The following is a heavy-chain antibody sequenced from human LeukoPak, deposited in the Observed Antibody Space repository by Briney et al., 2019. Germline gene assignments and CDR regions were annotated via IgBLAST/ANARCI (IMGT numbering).Heavy chain of an antibody. CDR1: GVTFDDYA. CDR2: ISWNSGSI. J-gene: IGHJ4*02. D-gene: IGHD2-2*02. V-gene: IGHV3-9*01. CDR3: AKDIYGVRRYYFDY. Sequence: GASLRLSCAASGVTFDDYAMHWVRQGPGKCLGWVSGISWNSGSIGYADSVKGRFTISRDNAKNSLYLQMNSLRAEDTALYYCAKDIYGVRRYYFDYWGQGTLVTVSS.